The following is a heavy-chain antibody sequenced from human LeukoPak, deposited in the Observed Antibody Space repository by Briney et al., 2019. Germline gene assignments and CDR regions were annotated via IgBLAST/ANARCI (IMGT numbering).Heavy chain of an antibody. D-gene: IGHD2-2*01. V-gene: IGHV3-30-3*01. CDR3: ARVPI. J-gene: IGHJ3*02. CDR2: ISYDGSNK. Sequence: GGSLRLSCAASGFTFSSYAMHWVRQAPGKGLEWVVVISYDGSNKYYADSVKGRFTISRDNSKNTLYLQMNSLRAEDTAVYYCARVPIWGQGTMVTVSS. CDR1: GFTFSSYA.